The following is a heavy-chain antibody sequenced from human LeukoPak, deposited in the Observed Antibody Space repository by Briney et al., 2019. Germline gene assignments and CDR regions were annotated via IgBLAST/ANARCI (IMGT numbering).Heavy chain of an antibody. CDR2: IYYSGST. J-gene: IGHJ5*02. Sequence: TSETLSLACTVSGASITTYYWSWIRQPPGKGLEWIGYIYYSGSTNYNPSLRSRLTISLDTSKNQFSLKLSSVTAADTAVYYCARGRSGGGSSNNWLDPWGQGSLVIVSS. CDR3: ARGRSGGGSSNNWLDP. D-gene: IGHD2-15*01. V-gene: IGHV4-59*01. CDR1: GASITTYY.